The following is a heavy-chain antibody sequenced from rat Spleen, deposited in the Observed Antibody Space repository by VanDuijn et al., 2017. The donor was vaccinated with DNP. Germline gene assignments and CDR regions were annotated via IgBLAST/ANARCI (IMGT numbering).Heavy chain of an antibody. J-gene: IGHJ4*01. V-gene: IGHV5S23*01. Sequence: EVHLVESGGGLVQPGRSLKLSCAASGFTFSNYYMAWVRQAPKKGLEWVATISTSGSRAYYPDSVKGRFTISRDNAKSTLYLQMDSLRSEDTATYYCARHDYDHVMDAWGQGASVTVSS. CDR3: ARHDYDHVMDA. D-gene: IGHD1-12*01. CDR1: GFTFSNYY. CDR2: ISTSGSRA.